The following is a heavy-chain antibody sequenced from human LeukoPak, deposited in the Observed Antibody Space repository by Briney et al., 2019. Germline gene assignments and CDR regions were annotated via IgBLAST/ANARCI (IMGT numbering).Heavy chain of an antibody. D-gene: IGHD2-2*01. CDR3: ARYPPICGPTSCGFDN. Sequence: ASVTVSCKASGYTFTSYLINWARQAPGQGLEWMGWINTNTGNPTYAQGFTGRFVFSLDTSVNTAYLQISSLKAEDTAVYYCARYPPICGPTSCGFDNWGQGTLVSVSS. J-gene: IGHJ4*02. CDR1: GYTFTSYL. CDR2: INTNTGNP. V-gene: IGHV7-4-1*02.